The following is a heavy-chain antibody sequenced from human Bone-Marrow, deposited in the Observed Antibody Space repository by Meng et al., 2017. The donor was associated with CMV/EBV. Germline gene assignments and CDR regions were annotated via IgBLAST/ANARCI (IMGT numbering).Heavy chain of an antibody. CDR3: ARYCIAGSCRPRYGMDV. Sequence: GESLKISCAASGFTFSSYAMHWVRQAPGKGLEYVSAISSNGGSTYYADSVKGRFTISRDNSKNTLYLQMDSLRAEDTAVYYCARYCIAGSCRPRYGMDVWGQGTTVTVSS. CDR1: GFTFSSYA. CDR2: ISSNGGST. V-gene: IGHV3-64*04. D-gene: IGHD2-15*01. J-gene: IGHJ6*02.